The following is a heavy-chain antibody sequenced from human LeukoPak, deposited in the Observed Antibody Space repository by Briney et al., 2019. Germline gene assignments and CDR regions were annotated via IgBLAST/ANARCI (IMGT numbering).Heavy chain of an antibody. D-gene: IGHD6-13*01. CDR1: GFTFSSYG. J-gene: IGHJ4*02. CDR3: ARALVAAAGSEVLDY. CDR2: ISSSSSYI. V-gene: IGHV3-21*01. Sequence: GGSLRLSCAASGFTFSSYGMNWVRQAPGKGLEWVSSISSSSSYIYYADSVKGRFTISRDNAKNSLYLQMNSLRAEDTAVYYCARALVAAAGSEVLDYWGQGTLVTVSS.